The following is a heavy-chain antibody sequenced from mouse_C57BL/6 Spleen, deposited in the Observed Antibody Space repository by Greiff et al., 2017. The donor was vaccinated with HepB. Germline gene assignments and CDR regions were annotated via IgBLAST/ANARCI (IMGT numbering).Heavy chain of an antibody. Sequence: QVQLQQPGAELVMPGASVKLSCKASGYTFTSYWMHWVKQRPGQGLEWIGEIDPSDSYTNYNQKFKGKSTLTVDKSSSTAYMQLSSLTSEDSAVYYGARRSNYVGAMDYWGQGTSVTVSS. CDR2: IDPSDSYT. CDR1: GYTFTSYW. CDR3: ARRSNYVGAMDY. J-gene: IGHJ4*01. V-gene: IGHV1-69*01. D-gene: IGHD2-5*01.